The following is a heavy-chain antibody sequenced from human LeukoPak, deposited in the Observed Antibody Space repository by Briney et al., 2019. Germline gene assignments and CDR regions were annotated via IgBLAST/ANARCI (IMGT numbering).Heavy chain of an antibody. CDR1: GLTFNSYW. D-gene: IGHD3-16*02. CDR2: IKEDGSVS. V-gene: IGHV3-7*01. J-gene: IGHJ4*02. CDR3: ASAHDYRFHY. Sequence: GGSLRLSCAASGLTFNSYWMGWVRQAPGKGLEWVGNIKEDGSVSYYVDSMKGRFTISRDNAKNSLYLQMNSLRAEDTAVYYCASAHDYRFHYWGQGTLVTVSS.